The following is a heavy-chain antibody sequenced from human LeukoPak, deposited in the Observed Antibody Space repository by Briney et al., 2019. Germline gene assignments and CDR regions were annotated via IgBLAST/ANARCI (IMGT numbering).Heavy chain of an antibody. CDR1: GFTFSSYD. CDR2: ISGSGGST. Sequence: GGSLRLSCAASGFTFSSYDMSWVRQAPGKGLQWVSAISGSGGSTYYADSVKGRFTISRDNSKYTLYLQMNNLRAEDTAVYYCAKDRSSGTYFGYWGQGTLVTVSS. D-gene: IGHD1-26*01. J-gene: IGHJ4*02. V-gene: IGHV3-23*01. CDR3: AKDRSSGTYFGY.